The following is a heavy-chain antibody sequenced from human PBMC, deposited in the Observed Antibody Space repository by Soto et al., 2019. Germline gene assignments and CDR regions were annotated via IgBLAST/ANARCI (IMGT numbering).Heavy chain of an antibody. CDR3: ARKYYDSSGYYFDY. Sequence: VASVKVSCKASGYTFTSYGISWVRQAPGKGLEWMGWISAYNGNTNYAQKLQDRVTMTTDTSTSTAYMELRSLRSDDTAVYYCARKYYDSSGYYFDYWGQGTLVTVSS. CDR1: GYTFTSYG. D-gene: IGHD3-22*01. CDR2: ISAYNGNT. V-gene: IGHV1-18*01. J-gene: IGHJ4*02.